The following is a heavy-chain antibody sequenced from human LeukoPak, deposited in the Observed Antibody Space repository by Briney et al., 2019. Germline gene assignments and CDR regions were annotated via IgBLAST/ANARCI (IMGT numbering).Heavy chain of an antibody. V-gene: IGHV3-53*01. D-gene: IGHD2-15*01. J-gene: IGHJ4*02. CDR3: AKDFYMLGYCSGGSCYYFDY. Sequence: PGGSLRLSCAAYGFTVSRNYMSWVRQAPGKGLEWVSVLYSDGSTYHADSVKGRFTISRDYSKNTLYLQMNSLRAEDTAVYYCAKDFYMLGYCSGGSCYYFDYWGQGTLVTVSS. CDR1: GFTVSRNY. CDR2: LYSDGST.